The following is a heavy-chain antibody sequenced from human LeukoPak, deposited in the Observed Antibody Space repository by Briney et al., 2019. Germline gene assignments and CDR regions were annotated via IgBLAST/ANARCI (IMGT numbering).Heavy chain of an antibody. Sequence: GGSLRLSCAASGFTFSSYSMNWVRQAPGKGLEWVSYISSSSSTIYYADSVKGRFTISRDNAKNSLYLQMNSLRAEDTAVYYCARVWGDILNGYLSFDYWGQGTLVTVSS. V-gene: IGHV3-48*04. CDR1: GFTFSSYS. D-gene: IGHD3-9*01. J-gene: IGHJ4*02. CDR3: ARVWGDILNGYLSFDY. CDR2: ISSSSSTI.